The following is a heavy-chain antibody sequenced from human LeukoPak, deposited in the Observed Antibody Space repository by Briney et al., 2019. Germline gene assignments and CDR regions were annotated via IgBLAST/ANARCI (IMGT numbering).Heavy chain of an antibody. Sequence: GGSLRLSCAASGFTFSSYAMNWVRQAPGKGLEWVSGISGSGGSSYSADSVKGRFTISRDNSKNTLWLQMNSLRAEDTAVYYCARVNSGSYSSYSDYWGQGTLVTVSS. J-gene: IGHJ4*02. CDR1: GFTFSSYA. CDR2: ISGSGGSS. D-gene: IGHD1-26*01. V-gene: IGHV3-23*01. CDR3: ARVNSGSYSSYSDY.